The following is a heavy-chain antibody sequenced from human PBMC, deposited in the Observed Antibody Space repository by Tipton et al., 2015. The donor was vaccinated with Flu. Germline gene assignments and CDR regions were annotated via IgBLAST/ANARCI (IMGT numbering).Heavy chain of an antibody. CDR3: ARVNYAYYYYYGMDV. J-gene: IGHJ6*02. CDR1: GFTFSRYW. Sequence: SLRLSCAASGFTFSRYWMSWVRQAPGKGLEWVANIKEDGSQKYYVDSVKGRFTISRDNAKNSVYLQMNSLRAEDTAVYYCARVNYAYYYYYGMDVWGQGTTVTVSS. CDR2: IKEDGSQK. D-gene: IGHD1-7*01. V-gene: IGHV3-7*01.